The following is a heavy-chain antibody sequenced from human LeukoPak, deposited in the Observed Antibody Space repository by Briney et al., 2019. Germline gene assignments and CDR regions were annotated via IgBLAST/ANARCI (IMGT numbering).Heavy chain of an antibody. CDR2: IKQDGSEK. Sequence: GGSLRLSCAASGFTFSSYWMSWVRQAPGKGLEWVANIKQDGSEKYYVDSVKGRFTISRDNAKNSLYLQMNSLRAEDTAVYYCARGGYYDFWSGYYPNYYYYYMDVWGKGTTVTVSS. CDR1: GFTFSSYW. CDR3: ARGGYYDFWSGYYPNYYYYYMDV. V-gene: IGHV3-7*01. J-gene: IGHJ6*03. D-gene: IGHD3-3*01.